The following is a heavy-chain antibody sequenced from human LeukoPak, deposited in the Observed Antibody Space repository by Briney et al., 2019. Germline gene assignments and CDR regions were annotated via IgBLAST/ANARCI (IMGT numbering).Heavy chain of an antibody. CDR1: GGSISSYY. J-gene: IGHJ2*01. CDR3: ARVQLWRGYYWYFDL. Sequence: SETLSLTCTVSGGSISSYYWSWIRQPPGKGLEWIGYIYYNGITDYNPSLKSRVTISVDTSKNQFSLKLSSVTAADTAVYYCARVQLWRGYYWYFDLWGRGTLVTVSS. CDR2: IYYNGIT. V-gene: IGHV4-59*01. D-gene: IGHD1-1*01.